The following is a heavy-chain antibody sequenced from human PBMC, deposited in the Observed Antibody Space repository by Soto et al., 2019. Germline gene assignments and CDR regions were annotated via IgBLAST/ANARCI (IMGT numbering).Heavy chain of an antibody. CDR2: INAGNGNT. D-gene: IGHD6-19*01. J-gene: IGHJ4*02. Sequence: QVQLVQSGADVKKPGASVKVSCKASGYTFTSYATHWVRQAPGQRLEWMGWINAGNGNTKYSQKFQGRVTITRDTSASTAYRELSSLRSEDTAVYYCARVPPVAGTSFDYWGQGTLVTVSS. V-gene: IGHV1-3*01. CDR3: ARVPPVAGTSFDY. CDR1: GYTFTSYA.